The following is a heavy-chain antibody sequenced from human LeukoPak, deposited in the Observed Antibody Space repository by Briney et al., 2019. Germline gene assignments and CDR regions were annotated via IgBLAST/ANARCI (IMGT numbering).Heavy chain of an antibody. CDR2: INARGDT. CDR3: ARGQVPAARGYNWFDP. Sequence: SETLSLTCAVYGWSFNDYYWNWVRQPPGKGLEWIGEINARGDTNYNPSLKSRVTISVDSSKNQFSLTLTSMIAADTAIYYCARGQVPAARGYNWFDPWGQGTLVTVSS. V-gene: IGHV4-34*01. J-gene: IGHJ5*02. CDR1: GWSFNDYY. D-gene: IGHD2-2*01.